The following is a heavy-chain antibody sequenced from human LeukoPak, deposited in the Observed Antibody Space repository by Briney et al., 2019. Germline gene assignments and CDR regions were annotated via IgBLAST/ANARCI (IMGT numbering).Heavy chain of an antibody. CDR3: ARGGAAAGNLLLGY. D-gene: IGHD6-13*01. Sequence: GGSLRLSCAASGFTFSSYWMSWVRQAPGKGLEWVANIKQDGAEKYYVDSVKGRFTISRDNAKNSLYLQMNSLRAEDTAVYYCARGGAAAGNLLLGYWGQGTLVTVSS. J-gene: IGHJ4*02. CDR1: GFTFSSYW. CDR2: IKQDGAEK. V-gene: IGHV3-7*01.